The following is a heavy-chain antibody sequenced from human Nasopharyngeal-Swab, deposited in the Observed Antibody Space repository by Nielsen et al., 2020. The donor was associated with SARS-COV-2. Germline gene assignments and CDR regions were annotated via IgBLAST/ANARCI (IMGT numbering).Heavy chain of an antibody. CDR2: IYYSGST. D-gene: IGHD6-19*01. CDR1: GGSISSYY. V-gene: IGHV4-59*01. Sequence: GSLRLSCTVSGGSISSYYWSWIRQPPGKGLGWIGYIYYSGSTNYNPSLKSRVTISVDTSKNQFSLKLSSVTAADTAVYYCARGSGWTLDYWGQGTLVTVSS. CDR3: ARGSGWTLDY. J-gene: IGHJ4*02.